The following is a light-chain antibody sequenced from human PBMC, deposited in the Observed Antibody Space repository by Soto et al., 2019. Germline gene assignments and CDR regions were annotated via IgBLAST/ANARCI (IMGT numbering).Light chain of an antibody. CDR3: SSYTSSSTVV. J-gene: IGLJ2*01. CDR1: SSDVGGYNY. V-gene: IGLV2-14*01. Sequence: QSALPQPASVSGSPGQSITISCTGTSSDVGGYNYVSWYQQHPGKAPKLMIYDVSNRPSGVSNRFSGSKSGNTASLTISWLQAEDEADYYCSSYTSSSTVVFCGGTKLTVL. CDR2: DVS.